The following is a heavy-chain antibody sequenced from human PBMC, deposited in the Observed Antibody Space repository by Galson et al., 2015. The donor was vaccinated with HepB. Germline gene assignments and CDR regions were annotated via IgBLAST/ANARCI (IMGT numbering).Heavy chain of an antibody. Sequence: SVKVSCKASGYTFTSYGISWVRQAPGQGLEWMGWISAYNGNTNYAQKLQGRVTMTTDTSTSTAYMELRSLRSDDTAVYYCAREGGYCSGGSCNGDWFDPWGQGTLVTVSS. V-gene: IGHV1-18*04. D-gene: IGHD2-15*01. CDR2: ISAYNGNT. CDR3: AREGGYCSGGSCNGDWFDP. J-gene: IGHJ5*02. CDR1: GYTFTSYG.